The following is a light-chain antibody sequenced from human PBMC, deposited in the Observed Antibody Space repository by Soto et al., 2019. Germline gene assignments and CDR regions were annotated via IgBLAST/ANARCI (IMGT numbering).Light chain of an antibody. CDR3: QQYGSSPTT. CDR1: QSVTSNY. V-gene: IGKV3-20*01. CDR2: DAS. Sequence: EIVLTQSPGTLSLSPGERATLSCRASQSVTSNYLAWHQQKPGQVPRLLIYDASNRATGIPDRFSGSGSGTAFILTFSRLEPEDFAVYYCQQYGSSPTTFGQGTRLEIK. J-gene: IGKJ5*01.